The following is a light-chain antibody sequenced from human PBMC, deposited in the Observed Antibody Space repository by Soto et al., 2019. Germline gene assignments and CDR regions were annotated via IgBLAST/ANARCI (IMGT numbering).Light chain of an antibody. V-gene: IGLV2-14*01. CDR3: SSYTGSTTYV. CDR2: DVS. CDR1: SSDVGGYNY. J-gene: IGLJ1*01. Sequence: QSALTQPASVSGSPGQSITISCTGTSSDVGGYNYVSWYQQHPGKAPKLMIYDVSNRPSGVSNRFSGSKSGNTASLTISGLQAEDEADYCCSSYTGSTTYVFGIGTKLTVL.